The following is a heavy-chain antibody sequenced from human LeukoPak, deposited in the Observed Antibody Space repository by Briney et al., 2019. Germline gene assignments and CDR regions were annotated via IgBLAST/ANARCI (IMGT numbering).Heavy chain of an antibody. CDR1: GVSISSSNSY. CDR3: ARDGVGYSGYPPHYFDY. J-gene: IGHJ4*02. D-gene: IGHD5-12*01. CDR2: IYYSGNT. Sequence: SETLSLTCTVSGVSISSSNSYWGWIRQPPGKGLEWIGSIYYSGNTYYNASLKSQVSISIDTSKNQFSLKLSSVTAADTAVYYCARDGVGYSGYPPHYFDYWGQGTLVTVSS. V-gene: IGHV4-39*07.